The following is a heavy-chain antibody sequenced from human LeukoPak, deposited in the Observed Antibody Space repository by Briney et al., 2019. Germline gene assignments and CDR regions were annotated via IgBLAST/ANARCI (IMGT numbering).Heavy chain of an antibody. J-gene: IGHJ4*02. CDR1: GGSISSYY. CDR3: ARMSLRPIYYFDY. Sequence: SETLSLTCTVSGGSISSYYRSWIRQPPGKGLEWIGYIYYSGSTNYNPSLKSRVTISVDTSKNQFPLKLSSVTAADTAVYYCARMSLRPIYYFDYWGQGTLVTVSS. V-gene: IGHV4-59*01. CDR2: IYYSGST.